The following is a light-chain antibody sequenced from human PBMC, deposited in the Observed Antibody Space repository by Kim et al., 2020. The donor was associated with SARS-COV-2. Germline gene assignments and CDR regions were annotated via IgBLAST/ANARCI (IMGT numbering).Light chain of an antibody. J-gene: IGKJ2*01. CDR3: QQFYSSPYT. CDR2: WAS. Sequence: DIVMTQSPDSLAVSLGERATIHCKSSQNVLYSSNNKNYLAWYQQRPGQPPKLLIYWASTREFGVPDRFSGSGSGTDFTLTISSLQAEDVAVYYCQQFYSSPYTFGQGTKLEI. CDR1: QNVLYSSNNKNY. V-gene: IGKV4-1*01.